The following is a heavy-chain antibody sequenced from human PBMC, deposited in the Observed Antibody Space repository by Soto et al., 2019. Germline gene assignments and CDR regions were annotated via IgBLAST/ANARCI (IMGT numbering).Heavy chain of an antibody. J-gene: IGHJ4*02. CDR3: ARDWDNCSSPTCYNSLERRRHHFDY. CDR1: GGSISSYY. D-gene: IGHD2-2*02. CDR2: IYYSGST. V-gene: IGHV4-59*12. Sequence: SETLSLTCTVSGGSISSYYWSWIRQPPGKGLEWIGYIYYSGSTNYNPSLKSRVTISVDTSKNQFSLKLSSVTAADTAVYYCARDWDNCSSPTCYNSLERRRHHFDYWSQGTLVTVS.